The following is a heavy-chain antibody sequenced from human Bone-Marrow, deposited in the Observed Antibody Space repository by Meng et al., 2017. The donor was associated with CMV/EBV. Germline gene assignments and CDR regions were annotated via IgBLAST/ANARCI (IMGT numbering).Heavy chain of an antibody. J-gene: IGHJ1*01. V-gene: IGHV2-5*01. CDR2: IYWNDDK. CDR3: AHRRYDFWSGSEYFQH. CDR1: GFSLSTSGVG. Sequence: SGPTLVKPTQTLTLTCTFSGFSLSTSGVGVGWIRQPPGKALEWLALIYWNDDKRYSPSLKSRLTITKDTSKNQVVLTMTNMDPVGTATYYCAHRRYDFWSGSEYFQHWGQGTLVTVSS. D-gene: IGHD3-3*01.